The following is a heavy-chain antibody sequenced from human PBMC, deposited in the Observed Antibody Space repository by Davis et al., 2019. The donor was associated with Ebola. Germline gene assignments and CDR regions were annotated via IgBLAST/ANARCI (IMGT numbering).Heavy chain of an antibody. Sequence: SVKVSCKASGYTFTSYGISWVRQATGQGLEWMGGIIPIFGTANYAQKFQGRVTITADESTSTAYMELSSLRSEDTAVYYCAAKDIVVVPAAMGSPFDPWGQGTLVTVSS. CDR2: IIPIFGTA. V-gene: IGHV1-69*13. J-gene: IGHJ5*02. CDR3: AAKDIVVVPAAMGSPFDP. CDR1: GYTFTSYG. D-gene: IGHD2-2*01.